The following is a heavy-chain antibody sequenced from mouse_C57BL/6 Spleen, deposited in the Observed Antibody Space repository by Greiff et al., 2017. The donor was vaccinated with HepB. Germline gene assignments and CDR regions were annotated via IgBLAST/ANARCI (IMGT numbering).Heavy chain of an antibody. Sequence: QVQLQHSGPELVKPGASVKISCKASGYAFSSSWMNWVKQRPGKGLEWIGRIYPGDGDTNYNGKFKGKATLTADKSSSTAYMQLSSLTSEDSAVYFCARWGDGRGDYWGQGTTLTVSS. V-gene: IGHV1-82*01. CDR3: ARWGDGRGDY. J-gene: IGHJ2*01. D-gene: IGHD2-3*01. CDR2: IYPGDGDT. CDR1: GYAFSSSW.